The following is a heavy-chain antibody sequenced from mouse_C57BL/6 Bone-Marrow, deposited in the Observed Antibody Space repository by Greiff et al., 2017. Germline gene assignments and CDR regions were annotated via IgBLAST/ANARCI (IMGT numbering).Heavy chain of an antibody. CDR2: IWSGGST. D-gene: IGHD2-3*01. CDR1: GFSLTSYG. Sequence: QVQLQQSGPGLVQPSQSLSITCTVSGFSLTSYGVHWVRQSPGKGLEWLGVIWSGGSTDYNAAFISRLSISKDNSKSQVFFKMNSLQADDTAIYYCASYDGYPAWVAYWGQGTLVTVSA. V-gene: IGHV2-2*01. CDR3: ASYDGYPAWVAY. J-gene: IGHJ3*01.